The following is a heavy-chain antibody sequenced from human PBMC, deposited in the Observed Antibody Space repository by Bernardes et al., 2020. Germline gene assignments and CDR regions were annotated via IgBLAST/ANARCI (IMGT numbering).Heavy chain of an antibody. V-gene: IGHV3-23*01. CDR1: GFTFSNYA. CDR2: VNGNGTTT. CDR3: AKADCSGESCFSADS. Sequence: GGSLRLSCVASGFTFSNYAMRWALQAPGKGMEYVAGVNGNGTTTLYADSVKGRFTISRDNYKNTVYLQMNSLRAEDTATYYCAKADCSGESCFSADSLGPGTLFIISP. D-gene: IGHD2-15*01. J-gene: IGHJ5*01.